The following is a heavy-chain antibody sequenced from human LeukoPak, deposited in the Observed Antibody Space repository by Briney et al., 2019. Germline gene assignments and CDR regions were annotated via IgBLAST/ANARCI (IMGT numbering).Heavy chain of an antibody. J-gene: IGHJ4*02. V-gene: IGHV3-23*01. D-gene: IGHD6-19*01. Sequence: GGSLRLSCAASGFTFSSYAMSWVRQAPGRGLEWVSAISGSGGSTYYADSVKGRFTISGDNSKNTLYLQMNSLRAEDTAVYYCAKRLPYSSGWYYFDYWGQGTLVTVSP. CDR2: ISGSGGST. CDR3: AKRLPYSSGWYYFDY. CDR1: GFTFSSYA.